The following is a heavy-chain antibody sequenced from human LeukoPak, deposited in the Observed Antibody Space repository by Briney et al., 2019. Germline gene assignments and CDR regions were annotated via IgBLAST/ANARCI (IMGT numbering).Heavy chain of an antibody. CDR2: INPNSGGT. J-gene: IGHJ3*02. CDR1: GYTFTGYY. V-gene: IGHV1-2*02. CDR3: ARDPRDCSSTSCLYAFDI. D-gene: IGHD2-2*01. Sequence: ASVKVSCKASGYTFTGYYMHWVRQAPGQGLEWMGWINPNSGGTNYAQKFQGRVTMTRDTSISTAYMELSRLRSDDTAVYYCARDPRDCSSTSCLYAFDIWGQGTMVTVSS.